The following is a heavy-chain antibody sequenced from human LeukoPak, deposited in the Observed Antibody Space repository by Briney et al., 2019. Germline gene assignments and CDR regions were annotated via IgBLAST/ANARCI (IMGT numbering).Heavy chain of an antibody. Sequence: GGSLRLSCTASGFTFSAYAMMWVRQAPGKGPEWVSAIGGGGGRAFYADSVKGRFTISRDNSKYTLFLQMNSLRAEDTAVYYCARDPNGDYIGAFDMWGPGTMVTVSS. J-gene: IGHJ3*02. CDR1: GFTFSAYA. CDR2: IGGGGGRA. D-gene: IGHD4-17*01. V-gene: IGHV3-23*01. CDR3: ARDPNGDYIGAFDM.